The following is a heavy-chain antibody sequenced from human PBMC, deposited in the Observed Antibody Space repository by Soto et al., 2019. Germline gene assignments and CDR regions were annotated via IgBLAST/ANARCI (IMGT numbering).Heavy chain of an antibody. CDR3: ASRDPGTSVDY. CDR2: IYRTGST. J-gene: IGHJ4*02. Sequence: SETLSLTCAVSGGSFTSNNWWAWVRQPPGQGREWIGEIYRTGSTNYNPSLKSRVTISLDKSENQFSLKVTSLTAADTAVYYCASRDPGTSVDYWGQGTLVTVSS. D-gene: IGHD1-7*01. CDR1: GGSFTSNNW. V-gene: IGHV4-4*02.